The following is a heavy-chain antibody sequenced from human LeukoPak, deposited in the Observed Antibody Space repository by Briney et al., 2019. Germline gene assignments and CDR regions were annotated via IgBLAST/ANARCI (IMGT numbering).Heavy chain of an antibody. V-gene: IGHV3-30-3*01. D-gene: IGHD1-26*01. CDR3: ARDRYGSYFL. CDR1: GFTFSSYA. J-gene: IGHJ4*02. CDR2: ISYDGSNK. Sequence: GRSLRLSCAASGFTFSSYAMHWVRQAPGKGLEWVAVISYDGSNKYYADSVKGRFTISRDNSKNTLYLQMNSLRAEDTAVYYCARDRYGSYFLWGQGTLVTVSS.